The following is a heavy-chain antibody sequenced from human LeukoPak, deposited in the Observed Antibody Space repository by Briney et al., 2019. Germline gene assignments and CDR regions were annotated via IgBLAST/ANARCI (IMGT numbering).Heavy chain of an antibody. CDR3: ARPYLPATRFDY. D-gene: IGHD5-24*01. V-gene: IGHV4-39*07. J-gene: IGHJ4*02. Sequence: SETLSLTCTVSGGSISTSNYYWGWIRQPPGKGLEWIGNIFYSGSTYYSPSLRSRVTISLDTSRNQFSLKLTSVTAADTAVYYCARPYLPATRFDYWGQGTLVTVSS. CDR1: GGSISTSNYY. CDR2: IFYSGST.